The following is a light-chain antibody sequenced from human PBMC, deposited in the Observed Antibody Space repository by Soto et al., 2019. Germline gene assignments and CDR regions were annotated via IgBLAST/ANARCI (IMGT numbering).Light chain of an antibody. Sequence: QTVVTQEPSFSVSPGGTVTLTCGLSSGSVSTSYYPSWYQQIPGQAPRTLIYSTNTRSSGVPDRFSGSILGNRAALTIAGAQADDESDYYCVLYMGSGIWVFGGGTQRTVL. V-gene: IGLV8-61*01. CDR2: STN. CDR1: SGSVSTSYY. J-gene: IGLJ3*02. CDR3: VLYMGSGIWV.